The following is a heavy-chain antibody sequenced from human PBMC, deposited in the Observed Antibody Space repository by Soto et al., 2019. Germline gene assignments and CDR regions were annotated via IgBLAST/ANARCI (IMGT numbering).Heavy chain of an antibody. CDR2: ISSSGSTI. J-gene: IGHJ6*02. CDR3: ARVGGYYYGMDV. Sequence: PGGSLRLSCAASGFTFSSYEMNWVRQAPGKGLEWVSYISSSGSTIYYAASVKGRFTISRDNAKNSLYLQMNSLRAEDTAVYYCARVGGYYYGMDVWGQGTTVTVSS. CDR1: GFTFSSYE. V-gene: IGHV3-48*03. D-gene: IGHD2-15*01.